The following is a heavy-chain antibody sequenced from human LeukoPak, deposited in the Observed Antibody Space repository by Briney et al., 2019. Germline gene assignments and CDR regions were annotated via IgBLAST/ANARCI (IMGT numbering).Heavy chain of an antibody. Sequence: GASVKVSCKASGYTFTGYYIHWVRQAPGQGLEWMGWINPNSGSTTYAQKFQGRVTMTRNTAISTAYMELRSLRSEDTDTYYCARGLITIVGVVAEENAIVYWGQGTLVTVSS. V-gene: IGHV1-8*01. CDR1: GYTFTGYY. D-gene: IGHD3-3*01. CDR3: ARGLITIVGVVAEENAIVY. J-gene: IGHJ4*02. CDR2: INPNSGST.